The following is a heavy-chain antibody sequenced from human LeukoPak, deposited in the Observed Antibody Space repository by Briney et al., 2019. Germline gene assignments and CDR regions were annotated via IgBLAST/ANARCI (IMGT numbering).Heavy chain of an antibody. CDR1: GFTFSGYA. Sequence: GGSLRLSCAVSGFTFSGYAMSWVRQAPGKGLEWVSVIYSGGSTYYADSVKGRFTISRDNSKNTLYLQMNSLRAEDTAVYYCARGEDYGDYFDYWGQGTLVTVSS. J-gene: IGHJ4*02. V-gene: IGHV3-53*01. D-gene: IGHD4-17*01. CDR2: IYSGGST. CDR3: ARGEDYGDYFDY.